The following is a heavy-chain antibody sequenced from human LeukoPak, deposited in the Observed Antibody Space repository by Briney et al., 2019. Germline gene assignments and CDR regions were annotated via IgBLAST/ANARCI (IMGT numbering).Heavy chain of an antibody. CDR1: GYSISSGYY. J-gene: IGHJ4*02. D-gene: IGHD2-2*01. V-gene: IGHV4-38-2*02. Sequence: SETLSLTCTVSGYSISSGYYWGWIRQPPGKGLEWIGSIYHSGSTYYNPSLKSRVTISVDTSKNQFSLKLSSVTAADTAVYYCARDERSTGLDWGQGTLVTVSS. CDR2: IYHSGST. CDR3: ARDERSTGLD.